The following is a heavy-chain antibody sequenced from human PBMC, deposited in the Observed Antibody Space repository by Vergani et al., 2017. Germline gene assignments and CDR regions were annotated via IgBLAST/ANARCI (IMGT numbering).Heavy chain of an antibody. J-gene: IGHJ4*02. V-gene: IGHV4-59*01. CDR1: GGSISSYY. D-gene: IGHD4-17*01. CDR3: ARRDGDYRSSHFDY. CDR2: IYYSGST. Sequence: QVQLQESGPGLVKPSETLSLTCTVSGGSISSYYWSWIRQPPGKGLEWIGYIYYSGSTNYNPSLKSRVTISVDTSKNRFSLKLCSVTAADTAVYYCARRDGDYRSSHFDYWGQGTLVTVSS.